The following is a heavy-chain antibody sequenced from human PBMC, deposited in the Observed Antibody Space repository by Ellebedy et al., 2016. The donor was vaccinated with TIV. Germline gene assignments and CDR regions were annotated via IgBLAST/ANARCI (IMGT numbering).Heavy chain of an antibody. CDR3: ARVHCGSMSCYGWDLDY. CDR2: IWNDVNNK. V-gene: IGHV3-33*08. J-gene: IGHJ4*02. CDR1: GFTFSTYG. Sequence: PGGSLRLSCEASGFTFSTYGIHWVRQAPGKGLEWVAVIWNDVNNKYYADSVKGRFTISRDNSKNTVYLQMNSLRAEDTAVYYCARVHCGSMSCYGWDLDYWGQGTLVTVSS. D-gene: IGHD2-2*01.